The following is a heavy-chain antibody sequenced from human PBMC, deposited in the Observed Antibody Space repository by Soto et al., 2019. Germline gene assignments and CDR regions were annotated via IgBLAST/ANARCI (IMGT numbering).Heavy chain of an antibody. V-gene: IGHV3-7*03. Sequence: HPGGSLRLSCAASGFTFSSYWMSWVRQAPGKGLEWVANIKQDGSEKYYVDSVKGRFTISRDNAKNSLYLQMNSLRAEDTAVYYCARQDYDFWSDHYYYGMDVWGQGTTVTVSS. CDR2: IKQDGSEK. D-gene: IGHD3-3*01. J-gene: IGHJ6*02. CDR1: GFTFSSYW. CDR3: ARQDYDFWSDHYYYGMDV.